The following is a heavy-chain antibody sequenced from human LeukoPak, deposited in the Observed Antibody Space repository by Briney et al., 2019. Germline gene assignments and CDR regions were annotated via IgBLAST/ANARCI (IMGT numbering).Heavy chain of an antibody. CDR1: GFTVSSNY. J-gene: IGHJ3*02. D-gene: IGHD2-2*01. CDR3: ATSPGYCSSTSCYEDAFGI. V-gene: IGHV3-53*05. CDR2: IYSGGST. Sequence: GGSLRLSCAASGFTVSSNYMSWVRQAPGKGLEWVSVIYSGGSTYYADSVKGRFTISRDNSKNTLYLQMNSLRAEDTAVYYCATSPGYCSSTSCYEDAFGIWGQGTMVTVSS.